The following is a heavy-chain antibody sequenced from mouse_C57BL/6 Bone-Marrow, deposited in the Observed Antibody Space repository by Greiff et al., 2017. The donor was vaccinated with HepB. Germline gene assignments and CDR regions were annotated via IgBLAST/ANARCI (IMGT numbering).Heavy chain of an antibody. D-gene: IGHD4-1*01. CDR2: ILPGSGST. J-gene: IGHJ3*01. V-gene: IGHV1-9*01. CDR3: ARRGNWDRDWFAY. CDR1: GYTFTGYW. Sequence: VHLVESGAELMKPGASVKLSCKATGYTFTGYWIEWVKQRPGHGLEWIGEILPGSGSTNYNEKFKGKATFTADTSSNTAYMQLSSLTTEDSAIYYCARRGNWDRDWFAYWGQGTLVTVSA.